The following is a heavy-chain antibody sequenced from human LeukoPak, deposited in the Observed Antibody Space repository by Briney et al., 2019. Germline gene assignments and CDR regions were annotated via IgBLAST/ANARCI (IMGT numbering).Heavy chain of an antibody. Sequence: PSETLFLTCSVSGGSISIYYWSWVRQPPGKGLEWIGYIYNSGSTNYNPSLKSRVTISVDTSKNQFSLKLTSVTAADTAVYYCVRDRELTYWGQGTLVTVSS. V-gene: IGHV4-59*03. CDR2: IYNSGST. D-gene: IGHD1-26*01. CDR3: VRDRELTY. J-gene: IGHJ4*02. CDR1: GGSISIYY.